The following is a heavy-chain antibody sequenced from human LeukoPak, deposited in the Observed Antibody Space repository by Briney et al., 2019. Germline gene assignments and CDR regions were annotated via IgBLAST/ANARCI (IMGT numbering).Heavy chain of an antibody. J-gene: IGHJ3*02. D-gene: IGHD4-17*01. CDR2: ISYDGSNK. CDR1: GFTFSSYG. CDR3: AKLPLTTVTTQGAFDI. Sequence: GGSLRLSCAASGFTFSSYGMHWVRQAPGKGLEWVAVISYDGSNKYYADSVKGRFTTSRDNSKNTLYLQMNSLRAEDTAVYYCAKLPLTTVTTQGAFDIWGQGTMVTVSS. V-gene: IGHV3-30*18.